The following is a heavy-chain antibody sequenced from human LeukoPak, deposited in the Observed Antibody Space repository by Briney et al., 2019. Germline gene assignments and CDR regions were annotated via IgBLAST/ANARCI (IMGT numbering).Heavy chain of an antibody. Sequence: GGSLRLSCAASGFTFISYSMNWVRQAPGRGLEWVSSIGRTSEYMYYADSVKGRFTISRDHALYLQMNSLRAEDTAVYYCARGYYDSSGYVAFDYWGQGVLVTVSS. V-gene: IGHV3-21*01. J-gene: IGHJ4*02. D-gene: IGHD3-22*01. CDR1: GFTFISYS. CDR3: ARGYYDSSGYVAFDY. CDR2: IGRTSEYM.